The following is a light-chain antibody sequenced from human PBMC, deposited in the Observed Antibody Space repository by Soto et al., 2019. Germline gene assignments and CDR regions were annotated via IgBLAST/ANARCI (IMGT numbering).Light chain of an antibody. Sequence: QSALTQPPSASGSPGQSVTISCTGTSSDVGAYNYVSWYQQHPGKAPKLVIFEVSNRPSGVPDRFSGSKSGNTASLTVSRLQAEDEADYYCSSYASSNTVVFGAGTKLTVL. CDR1: SSDVGAYNY. CDR3: SSYASSNTVV. V-gene: IGLV2-8*01. J-gene: IGLJ2*01. CDR2: EVS.